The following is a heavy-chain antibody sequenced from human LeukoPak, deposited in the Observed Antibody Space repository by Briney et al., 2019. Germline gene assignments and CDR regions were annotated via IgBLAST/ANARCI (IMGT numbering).Heavy chain of an antibody. V-gene: IGHV3-7*01. D-gene: IGHD3-9*01. CDR1: GFTFSSYW. CDR3: TRDLMDYDVSTGLHHYYMDV. J-gene: IGHJ6*02. Sequence: GGSLRLSCAASGFTFSSYWMTWLRQAPGKGLEWVANIQHDGSDQYYADSVRGRFTISRDNAKNTLYLQMNTLRVEDTAVYYCTRDLMDYDVSTGLHHYYMDVWGQGTTVTVSS. CDR2: IQHDGSDQ.